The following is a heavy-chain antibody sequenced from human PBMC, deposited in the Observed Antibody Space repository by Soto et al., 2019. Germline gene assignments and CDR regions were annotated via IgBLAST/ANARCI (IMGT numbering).Heavy chain of an antibody. Sequence: SETLSLTCTVSGGSISSYYWSWIRQPPGKGLEWIGYIYYSGSTNYNPSLKSRVTISVDTSKNQFSLKLSSVTAADTAVYFCERHSIWLLLSDYWGQGSLVTVSS. V-gene: IGHV4-59*01. CDR2: IYYSGST. CDR3: ERHSIWLLLSDY. D-gene: IGHD3-22*01. J-gene: IGHJ4*02. CDR1: GGSISSYY.